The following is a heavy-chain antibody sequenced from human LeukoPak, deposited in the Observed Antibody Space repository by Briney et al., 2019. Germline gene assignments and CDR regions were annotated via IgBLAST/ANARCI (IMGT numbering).Heavy chain of an antibody. J-gene: IGHJ5*02. CDR3: ARGYGYSYAWWFDP. CDR1: NGSISGCY. Sequence: SETLSLTCTVSNGSISGCYWSWIRHLPGKGLEWIGDIYYSGSTNYSPSLKSRVTISVDMSKNQFSLKMNSMTAADAAVYYCARGYGYSYAWWFDPWGQGTLVTVSS. D-gene: IGHD5-18*01. V-gene: IGHV4-59*01. CDR2: IYYSGST.